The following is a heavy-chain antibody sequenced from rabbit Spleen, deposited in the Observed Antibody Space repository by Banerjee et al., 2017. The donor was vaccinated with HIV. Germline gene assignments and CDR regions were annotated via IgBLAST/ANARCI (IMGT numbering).Heavy chain of an antibody. J-gene: IGHJ4*01. V-gene: IGHV1S45*01. Sequence: QEPLVESGGGLVQPEGSLPLPCPASGFAFNSVYDMCWVRQAPGKGLEWIGYIYSTLYYTYYATWAKGRFTISKTSSTTVTLQMTSLTVADTATYFCTRVSETSGWGEDLWGPGTLVTVS. CDR2: IYSTLYYT. CDR3: TRVSETSGWGEDL. CDR1: GFAFNSVYD. D-gene: IGHD4-1*01.